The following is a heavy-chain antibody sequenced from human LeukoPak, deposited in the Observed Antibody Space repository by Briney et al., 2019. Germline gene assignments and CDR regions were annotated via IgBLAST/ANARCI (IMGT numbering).Heavy chain of an antibody. V-gene: IGHV1-69*05. J-gene: IGHJ4*02. CDR2: IIPIFGTA. CDR3: ARDYDFWSGYYFDY. CDR1: GGTFSSYA. Sequence: ASVKVSCKASGGTFSSYAISWVRQAPGQGLEWMGRIIPIFGTANYAQKFQGRVTITTDESTSTAYMELSSLRSEDTAVYYCARDYDFWSGYYFDYWGQGTLVTVSS. D-gene: IGHD3-3*01.